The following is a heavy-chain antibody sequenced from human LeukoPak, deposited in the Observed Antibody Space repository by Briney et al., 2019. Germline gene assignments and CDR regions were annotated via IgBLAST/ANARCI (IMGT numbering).Heavy chain of an antibody. V-gene: IGHV4-61*02. CDR3: ARESIVVVPAAGKSYNWFDP. J-gene: IGHJ5*02. CDR2: IYTSGST. D-gene: IGHD2-2*01. CDR1: GGSISSGSYY. Sequence: SETLSLTCTVSGGSISSGSYYWSWIRQPAGKGLEWIGRIYTSGSTNYNPSLKSRVTISVDTSKNQFSLKLSSVTAADTAVYYCARESIVVVPAAGKSYNWFDPWGQGTLVTVSS.